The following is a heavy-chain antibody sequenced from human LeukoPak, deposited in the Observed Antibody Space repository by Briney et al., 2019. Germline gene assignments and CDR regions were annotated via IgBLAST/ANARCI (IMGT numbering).Heavy chain of an antibody. Sequence: ASVKVSCKVSGYTLTELSMHWVRQAPGKGLEWMGGFDPEDGETIYAQKLQGRVTMTTDTSTSTAYMELRSLRSDDTAVYYCATTDRFGGSSEFDYWGQGTLVTVSS. J-gene: IGHJ4*02. CDR1: GYTLTELS. CDR2: FDPEDGET. D-gene: IGHD2-15*01. V-gene: IGHV1-24*01. CDR3: ATTDRFGGSSEFDY.